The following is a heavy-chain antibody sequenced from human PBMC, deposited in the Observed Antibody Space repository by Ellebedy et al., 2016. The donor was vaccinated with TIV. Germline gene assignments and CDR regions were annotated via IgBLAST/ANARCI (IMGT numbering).Heavy chain of an antibody. CDR1: GYTFTSYA. J-gene: IGHJ4*02. V-gene: IGHV1-18*01. Sequence: AASVKVSCKASGYTFTSYAISWVRQAPGQGLEWMGWISTYNGNTNYAQKLQGRVTMTTDTSTTTAYMELRSLRSDDTALYYCARDGAVTTVFDYWGQGTLVTVSS. CDR2: ISTYNGNT. D-gene: IGHD4-17*01. CDR3: ARDGAVTTVFDY.